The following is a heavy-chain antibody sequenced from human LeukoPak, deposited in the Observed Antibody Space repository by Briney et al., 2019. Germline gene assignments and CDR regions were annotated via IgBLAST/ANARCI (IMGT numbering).Heavy chain of an antibody. CDR1: GFTFSNYA. J-gene: IGHJ4*01. CDR2: ISNSGSST. D-gene: IGHD2-15*01. Sequence: PGGSLRLSCAASGFTFSNYAMTWVRRAPGKGLEWVSGISNSGSSTYYADSVKGRFTISRDNSLSTLFLQTNSLRVEDTAIYYCAKISSRSVPRSYSDFWGQGNLVTVSS. CDR3: AKISSRSVPRSYSDF. V-gene: IGHV3-23*05.